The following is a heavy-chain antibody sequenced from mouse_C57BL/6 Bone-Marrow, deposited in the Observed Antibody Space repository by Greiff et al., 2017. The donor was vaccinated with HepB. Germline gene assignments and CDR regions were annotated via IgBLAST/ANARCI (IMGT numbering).Heavy chain of an antibody. Sequence: QVHVKQSGAELVRPGTSVKMSCKASGYTFTNYWIGWAKQRPGHGLEWIGDIYPGGGYTNYNEKFKGKATLTSDKSSSTAYMQFSSLTSEDSAIYYCARGGVTTLFFDYWVQGTTLTVSS. V-gene: IGHV1-63*01. J-gene: IGHJ2*01. CDR2: IYPGGGYT. CDR1: GYTFTNYW. CDR3: ARGGVTTLFFDY. D-gene: IGHD2-2*01.